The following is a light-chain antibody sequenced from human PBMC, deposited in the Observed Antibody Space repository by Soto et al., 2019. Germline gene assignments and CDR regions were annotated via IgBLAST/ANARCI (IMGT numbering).Light chain of an antibody. CDR3: QQYGSTPLP. Sequence: EIVLTQSPDTLSLSPGERATLSCRASQSVRSNSLAWYQQKPGQAPRFLIYDASSRATGIPDRFSGSGSGTDFTLTISRLEPEDCAVYYCQQYGSTPLPFGGGTKVDIK. CDR1: QSVRSNS. J-gene: IGKJ4*01. V-gene: IGKV3-20*01. CDR2: DAS.